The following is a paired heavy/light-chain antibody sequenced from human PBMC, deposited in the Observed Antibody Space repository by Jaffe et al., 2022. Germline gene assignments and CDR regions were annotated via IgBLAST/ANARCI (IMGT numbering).Light chain of an antibody. Sequence: QSALPQPASVSGSPGQSITISCTGTNSDIGGYNYVSWYQQHPGKAPKLMIYDVSNRPSGVSNRFSGSKSGNTASLTISGLQAEDEADYYCSSYTSSSTLVLFGGGTKLTVL. CDR2: DVS. V-gene: IGLV2-14*03. CDR3: SSYTSSSTLVL. CDR1: NSDIGGYNY. J-gene: IGLJ2*01.
Heavy chain of an antibody. V-gene: IGHV4-38-2*01. J-gene: IGHJ3*02. CDR3: ARHTAASVFDSFDI. D-gene: IGHD6-13*01. CDR1: GYSINSGHF. CDR2: IYHRGST. Sequence: QVQLQESGPGLVKSSETLSLICVVSGYSINSGHFWGWIRQPPGKGLEWIGSIYHRGSTYYNPSLKSRLTISVDTSKNQFSLNLSSVTAADTAVYYCARHTAASVFDSFDIWGQGTTVTVSS.